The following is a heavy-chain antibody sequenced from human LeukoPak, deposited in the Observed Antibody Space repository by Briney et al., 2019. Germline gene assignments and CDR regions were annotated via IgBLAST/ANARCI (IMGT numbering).Heavy chain of an antibody. CDR1: GGSISSYY. V-gene: IGHV4-59*12. CDR3: ARGGAAAGIPVQFDY. J-gene: IGHJ4*02. D-gene: IGHD6-13*01. Sequence: PSETLSLTCTVSGGSISSYYWSWIRQPPGKGLEWIGYIYYSGSTNYNPSLKSRVTISVDTSNNQFSLKLSSVTAADTAVYYCARGGAAAGIPVQFDYWGQGTLVTVSS. CDR2: IYYSGST.